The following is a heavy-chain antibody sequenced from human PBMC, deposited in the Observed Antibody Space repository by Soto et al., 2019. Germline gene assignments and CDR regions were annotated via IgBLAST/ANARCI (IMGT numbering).Heavy chain of an antibody. D-gene: IGHD3-22*01. CDR1: GFTFSSYS. V-gene: IGHV3-23*01. CDR2: ISGSGTTT. CDR3: AQGVNYDTSGYFFGY. J-gene: IGHJ4*02. Sequence: PGGSLRLSCATSGFTFSSYSMTWVRQAPGEGLEWVSTISGSGTTTKYADSVKGRFTISRDNSKNTLHLQMNSLRAEDTAVYYCAQGVNYDTSGYFFGYWGQGTLATVSS.